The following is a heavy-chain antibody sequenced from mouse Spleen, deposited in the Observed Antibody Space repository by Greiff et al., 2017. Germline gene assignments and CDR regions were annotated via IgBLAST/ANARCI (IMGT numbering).Heavy chain of an antibody. CDR3: ARGDYYGSHAMDY. D-gene: IGHD1-1*01. Sequence: EVQLVESGPGMVKPSQSLSLTCTVPGYSITSGYDWHWIRHFPGNKLEWMGYISYSGSTNYNPSLKSRISITHDTSKNHFFLKLNSVTTEDTATYYCARGDYYGSHAMDYWGQGTSVTVSS. V-gene: IGHV3-1*01. J-gene: IGHJ4*01. CDR2: ISYSGST. CDR1: GYSITSGYD.